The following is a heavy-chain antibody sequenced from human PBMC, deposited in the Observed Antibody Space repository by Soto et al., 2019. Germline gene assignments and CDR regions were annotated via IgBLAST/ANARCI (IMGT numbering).Heavy chain of an antibody. CDR1: GYTFTSYG. CDR2: ISAYNGNT. V-gene: IGHV1-18*01. Sequence: ASVKVSCKASGYTFTSYGISWVRPAPGQGLEWMGWISAYNGNTNYAQKLQGRVTMTTDTSTSTAYMELRSLRSDDTAVYYCARGPSLTTVTHIDYWGQGTLVTVSS. D-gene: IGHD4-4*01. CDR3: ARGPSLTTVTHIDY. J-gene: IGHJ4*02.